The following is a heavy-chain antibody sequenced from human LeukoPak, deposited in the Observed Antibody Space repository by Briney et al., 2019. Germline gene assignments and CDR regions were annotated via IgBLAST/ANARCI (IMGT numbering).Heavy chain of an antibody. J-gene: IGHJ4*02. CDR1: GFTVSSNY. CDR2: IYCGGST. V-gene: IGHV3-66*01. Sequence: GGSLRLSCAASGFTVSSNYMSWVRQAPGKGLEWVSVIYCGGSTYYADSVKGRFTISRDNSKNTLYLQMNSLRAEDTAVYYCARDLGGYGGYGTFDYWGQGTLVTVSS. CDR3: ARDLGGYGGYGTFDY. D-gene: IGHD5-12*01.